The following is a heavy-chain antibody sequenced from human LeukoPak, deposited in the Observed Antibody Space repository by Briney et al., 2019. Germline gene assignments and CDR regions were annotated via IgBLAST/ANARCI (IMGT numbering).Heavy chain of an antibody. Sequence: SETLSLTCTVSGGSISSGSYYWSWIRQPAGKGLEWIGRIYTSGSTNYNPSLKSRVTISVDTSKNQFSLKLSSVTAADTAVYYCAVGYDFCSGPYYFDYWGQGTLVTVSS. CDR3: AVGYDFCSGPYYFDY. D-gene: IGHD3-3*01. V-gene: IGHV4-61*02. J-gene: IGHJ4*02. CDR2: IYTSGST. CDR1: GGSISSGSYY.